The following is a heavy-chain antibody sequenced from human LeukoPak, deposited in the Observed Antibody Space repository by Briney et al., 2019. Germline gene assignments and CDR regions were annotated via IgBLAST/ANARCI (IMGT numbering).Heavy chain of an antibody. CDR3: TTVDLTGCSEYYFDY. V-gene: IGHV3-15*01. Sequence: PGGSLRLSCAGSGFTFSNAWMSWVRQAPGKGLEWVGRIKSKTDGGTTDYAAPVKGRFTISRDDSKNTLYLQMNSLKTEDTAVYYCTTVDLTGCSEYYFDYWGQGTLVTVSS. CDR2: IKSKTDGGTT. J-gene: IGHJ4*02. D-gene: IGHD3-9*01. CDR1: GFTFSNAW.